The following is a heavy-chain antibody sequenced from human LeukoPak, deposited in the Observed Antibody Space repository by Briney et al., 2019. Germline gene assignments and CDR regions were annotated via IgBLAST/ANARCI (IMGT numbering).Heavy chain of an antibody. V-gene: IGHV4-59*08. CDR3: TRHDVVPIIGHGMAV. CDR2: ISPNGYT. Sequence: PETLSLTCTVSGASIGSYYWSWIRQPPGKGLEWIGYISPNGYTLYTPSLRSRVTISRDTSDNQFSLILSSVTAADTAIYYCTRHDVVPIIGHGMAVWGQGTTVTVSS. J-gene: IGHJ6*02. D-gene: IGHD2-2*01. CDR1: GASIGSYY.